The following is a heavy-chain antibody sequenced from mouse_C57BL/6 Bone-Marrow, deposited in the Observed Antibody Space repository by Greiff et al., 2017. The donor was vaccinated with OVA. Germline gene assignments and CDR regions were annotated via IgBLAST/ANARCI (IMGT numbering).Heavy chain of an antibody. CDR1: GFTFSSYG. J-gene: IGHJ3*01. CDR2: ISSGGIYT. CDR3: ARPYDWVAY. Sequence: VKPGGSLKLSCAASGFTFSSYGMSWVRQTPDKRLEWVATISSGGIYTYYPDSVKGRFTISRDNAKNTLYLQMSSLKSEDTAMYYCARPYDWVAYWGQGTLVTVSA. V-gene: IGHV5-6*01. D-gene: IGHD2-3*01.